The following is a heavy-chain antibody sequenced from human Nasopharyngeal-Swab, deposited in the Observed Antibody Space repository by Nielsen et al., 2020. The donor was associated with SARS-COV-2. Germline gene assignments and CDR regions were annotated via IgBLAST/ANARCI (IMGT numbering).Heavy chain of an antibody. Sequence: GESLKISCAASGFTFSSFWMNWVRQAPGKGLEWVANIKQDGSEKYYVDSVKGRFTISRDNAKNTLYLQMNSLRAEDTAVYYCARGPLAAAGDIGNYYYYYGMDVWGQGTTVTVSS. CDR1: GFTFSSFW. V-gene: IGHV3-7*01. CDR3: ARGPLAAAGDIGNYYYYYGMDV. J-gene: IGHJ6*02. D-gene: IGHD6-13*01. CDR2: IKQDGSEK.